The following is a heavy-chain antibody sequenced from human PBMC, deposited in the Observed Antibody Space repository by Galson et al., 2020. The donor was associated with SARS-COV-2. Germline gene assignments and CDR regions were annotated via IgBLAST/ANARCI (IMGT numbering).Heavy chain of an antibody. CDR3: ARGDTVYDSSGYMFYYYGMDV. CDR2: MNPNSGNT. D-gene: IGHD3-22*01. CDR1: GYTFTSYH. Sequence: ASVQVSCKASGYTFTSYHLKWVRQATGQGLEWMGWMNPNSGNTGYAQKFQGRVTMTRNTSRSTAYMELSSLRSEDTAVYYCARGDTVYDSSGYMFYYYGMDVWGQGTTVTVSS. V-gene: IGHV1-8*02. J-gene: IGHJ6*02.